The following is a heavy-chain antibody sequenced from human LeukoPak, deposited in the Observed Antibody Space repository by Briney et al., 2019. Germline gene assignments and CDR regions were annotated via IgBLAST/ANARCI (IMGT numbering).Heavy chain of an antibody. CDR1: GGTFSSYA. CDR2: IIPIFGTA. Sequence: ATVKVSCKASGGTFSSYAISWVRQAPGQGLEWMGGIIPIFGTANYAQKFQGRVTITADESTSTAYMELSSLRSEDTAVYYCASGEEYSSSSLDYWGQGTLVTVSS. V-gene: IGHV1-69*13. J-gene: IGHJ4*02. D-gene: IGHD6-6*01. CDR3: ASGEEYSSSSLDY.